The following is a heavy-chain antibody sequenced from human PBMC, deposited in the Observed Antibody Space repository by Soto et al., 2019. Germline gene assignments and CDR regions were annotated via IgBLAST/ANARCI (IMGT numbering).Heavy chain of an antibody. V-gene: IGHV1-46*01. CDR1: GYTFTSYY. D-gene: IGHD2-15*01. J-gene: IGHJ4*02. CDR3: ARETGVQYCSGGSCYPLFDY. Sequence: GASVKVSCKASGYTFTSYYMHWVRQAPGQGLEWMGIINPSGGSTSYAQKFQGRVTITRDTSASTAYMELSSLRSEDTAVYYCARETGVQYCSGGSCYPLFDYWGQGTLVTVSS. CDR2: INPSGGST.